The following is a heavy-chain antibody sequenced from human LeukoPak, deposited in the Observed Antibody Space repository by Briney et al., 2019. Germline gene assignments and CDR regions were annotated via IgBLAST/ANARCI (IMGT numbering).Heavy chain of an antibody. V-gene: IGHV3-49*03. Sequence: GGSLRLSCTASGFTFGDYAMSWFRQAPGKRLEWVGFIRSKAYGGTTEYAASVKGRFTISRDDSKSIAYLQMNSLKTEDTAVYYCTRDRESTLLPGPSYYDSSGYYYFDYWGQGTLVTVSS. CDR2: IRSKAYGGTT. J-gene: IGHJ4*02. CDR1: GFTFGDYA. CDR3: TRDRESTLLPGPSYYDSSGYYYFDY. D-gene: IGHD3-22*01.